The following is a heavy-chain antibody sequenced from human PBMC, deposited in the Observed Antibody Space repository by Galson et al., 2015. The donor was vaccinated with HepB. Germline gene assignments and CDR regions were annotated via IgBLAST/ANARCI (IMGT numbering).Heavy chain of an antibody. J-gene: IGHJ6*03. Sequence: LSLTCAVSGGSISSNNWWSWVRQPPGKGLEWIGEIYYSGSTNYNPSLKSRVTISVDKSKNQFSVKLTSVTAADTAVYYCARVGSQRRSIGAVDTAEYYYYYMDVWGKGTTVTVSS. D-gene: IGHD6-13*01. CDR1: GGSISSNNW. CDR2: IYYSGST. CDR3: ARVGSQRRSIGAVDTAEYYYYYMDV. V-gene: IGHV4-4*02.